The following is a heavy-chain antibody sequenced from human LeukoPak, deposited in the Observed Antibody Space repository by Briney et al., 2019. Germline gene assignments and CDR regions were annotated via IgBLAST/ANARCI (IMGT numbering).Heavy chain of an antibody. D-gene: IGHD6-13*01. J-gene: IGHJ4*02. CDR2: IYYSGTI. Sequence: SETLSLTCTVSGGSISSDYWSWIRQPPGKGLEWIGIYYSGTIKHNPSLESRVSISVDTSKNQFSLKLNSVTAADTAVYYCARHNDRDSSSWYFDYWGQGTLVTVSS. CDR1: GGSISSDY. CDR3: ARHNDRDSSSWYFDY. V-gene: IGHV4-59*08.